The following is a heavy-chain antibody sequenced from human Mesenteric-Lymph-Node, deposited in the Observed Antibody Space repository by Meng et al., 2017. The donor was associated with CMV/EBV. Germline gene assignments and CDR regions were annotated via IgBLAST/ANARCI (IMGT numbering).Heavy chain of an antibody. CDR2: IKQDGTEK. D-gene: IGHD6-13*01. CDR1: GFTFSSYW. CDR3: ARDYSSSWYHHYYYYGMDV. Sequence: GESLKISCAASGFTFSSYWMSWVRQPPGKGLEWVANIKQDGTEKYYVDSVKGRFTISRDNAKNSLYLQMNSLRAEDTAVYYCARDYSSSWYHHYYYYGMDVWGQGTTVTVSS. V-gene: IGHV3-7*01. J-gene: IGHJ6*02.